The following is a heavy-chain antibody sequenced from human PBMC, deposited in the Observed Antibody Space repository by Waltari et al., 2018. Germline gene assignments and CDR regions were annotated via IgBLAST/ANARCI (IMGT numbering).Heavy chain of an antibody. CDR3: ARGRRGWLWVYYFDY. V-gene: IGHV1-8*03. D-gene: IGHD3-22*01. CDR2: MNPNSGNT. Sequence: QVQLVQSGAEVKKPGASVKVSCKASGYTFTSYDINWVRQATGQGLEWMGVMNPNSGNTGYAQTFQGRVTITRNTSISTAYMELSSLRSEDTAVYYCARGRRGWLWVYYFDYWGQGTLVTVSS. CDR1: GYTFTSYD. J-gene: IGHJ4*02.